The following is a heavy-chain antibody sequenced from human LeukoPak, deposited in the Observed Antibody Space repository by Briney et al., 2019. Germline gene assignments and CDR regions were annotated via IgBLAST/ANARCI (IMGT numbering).Heavy chain of an antibody. Sequence: GGSLRLSRAASGFTLSTYWMHWVRQAPGKGLVWVSRINSEGSSTTYADSVKGRFTISRDNAKSILYLQMNSLRAEDTAVYHCARDPAPQGWFDSWGQGTLVTVSS. CDR1: GFTLSTYW. CDR2: INSEGSST. CDR3: ARDPAPQGWFDS. J-gene: IGHJ5*01. V-gene: IGHV3-74*01.